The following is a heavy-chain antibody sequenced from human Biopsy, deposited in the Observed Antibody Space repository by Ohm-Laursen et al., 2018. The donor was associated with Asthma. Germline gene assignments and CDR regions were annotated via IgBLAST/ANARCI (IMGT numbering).Heavy chain of an antibody. CDR2: INPNSGGT. Sequence: ASVKVSCKASGYTFIGCHIHWMRQAPGQGLEWMGRINPNSGGTNYAQKFRGRVTMTRDTSISTAYMEVSRLRSDDTAVYYCARGQKSAGDRWFDPWGQGTLVIVSS. CDR3: ARGQKSAGDRWFDP. J-gene: IGHJ5*02. D-gene: IGHD6-13*01. V-gene: IGHV1-2*06. CDR1: GYTFIGCH.